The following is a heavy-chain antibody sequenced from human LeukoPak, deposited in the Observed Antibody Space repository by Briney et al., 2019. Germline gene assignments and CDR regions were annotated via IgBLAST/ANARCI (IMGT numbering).Heavy chain of an antibody. V-gene: IGHV1-69*01. CDR1: GGTFSSYA. CDR3: ARDPAAYCSSTSCPNSWFDP. CDR2: IIPIFGTA. J-gene: IGHJ5*02. Sequence: ASVKVSCKASGGTFSSYAISWVRQAPGQGLEWMGGIIPIFGTANYAQKFQGRVTITADESTSTAYMELSSLRSEDTAVYYCARDPAAYCSSTSCPNSWFDPWGQGTLVTVSS. D-gene: IGHD2-2*01.